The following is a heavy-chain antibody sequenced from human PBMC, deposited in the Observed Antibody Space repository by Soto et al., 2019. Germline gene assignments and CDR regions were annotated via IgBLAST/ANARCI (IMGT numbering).Heavy chain of an antibody. D-gene: IGHD4-17*01. CDR1: GYTFTSYD. J-gene: IGHJ4*02. CDR2: MNPNSGNT. CDR3: ARTLYGDNVDY. V-gene: IGHV1-8*01. Sequence: QVQLVQSGAEVKKPGASVKVSCKASGYTFTSYDINWVRQATGQGLEWMGWMNPNSGNTGYAEKFQGRVTMTGNTAINTGYMELSSVRCEDTAVYYCARTLYGDNVDYWGQGTLVTVSS.